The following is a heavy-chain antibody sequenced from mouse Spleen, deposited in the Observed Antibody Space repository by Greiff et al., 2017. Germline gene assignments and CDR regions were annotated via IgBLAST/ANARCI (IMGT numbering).Heavy chain of an antibody. D-gene: IGHD4-1*01. J-gene: IGHJ1*01. V-gene: IGHV2-6-1*01. CDR2: IWSDGST. CDR1: GFSLTSYG. Sequence: VQGVESGPDLVAPSQSLSITCTISGFSLTSYGVHWVRQPPGKGLEWLVVIWSDGSTAYNSALKSRLSIRKDNSQSQVFLKVHSLQTDDTAMYYCARQPNWDGYFDVWGAGTTVTVSS. CDR3: ARQPNWDGYFDV.